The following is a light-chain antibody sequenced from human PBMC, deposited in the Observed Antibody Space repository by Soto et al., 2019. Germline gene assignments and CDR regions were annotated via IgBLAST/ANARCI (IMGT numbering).Light chain of an antibody. CDR2: DAS. Sequence: EIVLTQSPATLSLSPGERATLSCRASQSVSSYLAWYQQKPRQAPRLLIYDASNRATGIPARFSGSGSGTDFTLTISSLEPEDFAVYYCQQRSNWPRTFGQGTKVEIK. V-gene: IGKV3-11*01. CDR3: QQRSNWPRT. J-gene: IGKJ1*01. CDR1: QSVSSY.